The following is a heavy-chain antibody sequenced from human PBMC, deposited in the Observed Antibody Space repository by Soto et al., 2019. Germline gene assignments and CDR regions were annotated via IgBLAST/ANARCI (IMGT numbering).Heavy chain of an antibody. CDR2: ILPIFGTT. CDR1: AGPFTTYA. CDR3: ARARAPYDFLTSYET. V-gene: IGHV1-69*13. Sequence: SVKVSCKASAGPFTTYAIKWVRQAPGQGLEWLGGILPIFGTTDYAQKFQGRLTITADESTSTAYMELSGLTSDDTAVYFCARARAPYDFLTSYETWGQGTRVTVSS. D-gene: IGHD3-9*01. J-gene: IGHJ4*02.